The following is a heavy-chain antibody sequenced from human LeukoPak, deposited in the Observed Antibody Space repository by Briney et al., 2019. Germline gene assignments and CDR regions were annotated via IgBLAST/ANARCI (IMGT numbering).Heavy chain of an antibody. CDR2: IFHSGST. CDR3: ASYTSGWYEPFDY. J-gene: IGHJ4*02. Sequence: SETLSLTCTVSGASISSRYWSWIRQPPGKGLEWMGYIFHSGSTNSNPSLKSRVTISLDTSKNQFSLKLSSVTAADTAVYYCASYTSGWYEPFDYWGQGILVTVSS. CDR1: GASISSRY. D-gene: IGHD6-19*01. V-gene: IGHV4-59*11.